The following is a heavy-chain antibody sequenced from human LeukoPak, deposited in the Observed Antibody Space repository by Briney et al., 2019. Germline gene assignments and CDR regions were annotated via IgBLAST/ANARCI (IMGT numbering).Heavy chain of an antibody. J-gene: IGHJ4*02. V-gene: IGHV4-4*07. Sequence: SETLSLSCIVSGDSINSYHWSWVRQPAGKGLEWLGRIHMSGSTNHNPSLRSRVEISIDNSKNQSSLKLKAVTAADTAVYYCARDDSSRDDGAGYHYWGQGTLVTIS. D-gene: IGHD3-22*01. CDR1: GDSINSYH. CDR3: ARDDSSRDDGAGYHY. CDR2: IHMSGST.